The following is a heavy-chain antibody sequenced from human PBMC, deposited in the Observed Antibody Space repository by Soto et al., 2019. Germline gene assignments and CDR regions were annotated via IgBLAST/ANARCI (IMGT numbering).Heavy chain of an antibody. CDR2: IYYSGST. Sequence: SETLSLTCTVSGGSISSGGYYWSWIRQHPGKGLEWIGYIYYSGSTYYNPSLKSRVTISVDTSKNQFSLKLSSVTAADTAVYYCARGRYSSSFFYGRHYFDYWGQGTLVTVSS. J-gene: IGHJ4*02. V-gene: IGHV4-31*03. CDR3: ARGRYSSSFFYGRHYFDY. D-gene: IGHD6-6*01. CDR1: GGSISSGGYY.